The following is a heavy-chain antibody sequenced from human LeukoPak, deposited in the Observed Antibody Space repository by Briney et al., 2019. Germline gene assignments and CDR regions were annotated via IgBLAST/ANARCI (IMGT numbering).Heavy chain of an antibody. J-gene: IGHJ4*02. Sequence: ASVKVSCKASGYTFTGYYMHWVRQAPGQGLEWMGWINPNSGGTNYAQKFQGRVTMTRDTSISTAYMELSRLRSDDTAVYYCARDVGGYYSAFDYRGQGTLVTVSS. CDR2: INPNSGGT. CDR3: ARDVGGYYSAFDY. CDR1: GYTFTGYY. D-gene: IGHD3-22*01. V-gene: IGHV1-2*02.